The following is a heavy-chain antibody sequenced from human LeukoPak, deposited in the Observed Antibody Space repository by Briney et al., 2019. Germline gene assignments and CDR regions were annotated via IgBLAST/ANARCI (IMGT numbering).Heavy chain of an antibody. V-gene: IGHV1-46*01. Sequence: ASVKVSCKASGGTFSSYAISWVRQAPGQGLEWMGIINPSGGSTSYAQKFQGRVTMTRDMSTSTVYMELSSLRSEDTAVYYCARSVTTWFDPWGQGTLVTVSS. J-gene: IGHJ5*02. D-gene: IGHD4-17*01. CDR1: GGTFSSYA. CDR2: INPSGGST. CDR3: ARSVTTWFDP.